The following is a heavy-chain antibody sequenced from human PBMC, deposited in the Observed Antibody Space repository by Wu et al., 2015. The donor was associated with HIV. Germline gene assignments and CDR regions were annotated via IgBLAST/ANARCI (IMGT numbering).Heavy chain of an antibody. J-gene: IGHJ6*02. CDR3: ARGRALYCGGDCYSDYYGMDV. Sequence: QVQLVQSGAEVKKPGSSVKVSCKASGGTFSSYAISWVRQAPGQGLEWMGRIIPIFGTANYAQKFQGRVTITADESTSTAYMELSSLRSEDTAVYYCARGRALYCGGDCYSDYYGMDVWGQGTTVTVSS. CDR2: IIPIFGTA. V-gene: IGHV1-69*13. D-gene: IGHD2-21*02. CDR1: GGTFSSYA.